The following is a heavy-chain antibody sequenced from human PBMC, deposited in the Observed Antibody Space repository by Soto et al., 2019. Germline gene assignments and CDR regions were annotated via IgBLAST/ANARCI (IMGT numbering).Heavy chain of an antibody. CDR3: ARGPSMYSSGWYDLY. J-gene: IGHJ4*02. CDR1: GGSFSGYY. CDR2: INHSGST. V-gene: IGHV4-34*01. D-gene: IGHD6-19*01. Sequence: SETLSLTCAVYGGSFSGYYWSWIRQPPGKGLEWIGEINHSGSTNYNPSLKSRVTISVDTSKNQFSLKLSSVTAADTAVYYCARGPSMYSSGWYDLYWSQGTLVTVSS.